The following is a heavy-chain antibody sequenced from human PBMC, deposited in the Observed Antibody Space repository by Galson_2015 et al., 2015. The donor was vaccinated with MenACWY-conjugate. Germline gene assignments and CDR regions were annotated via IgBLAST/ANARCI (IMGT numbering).Heavy chain of an antibody. D-gene: IGHD3-10*01. CDR3: ARDSYQVFQSGTTPYFDY. J-gene: IGHJ4*02. Sequence: LRLSCAASGFTFSSYATHWVRQAPGKGLEWVAVISYDGSNKYYADSVKGRFTISRDNSKNTLYLHMNSLRAEDTAAYYCARDSYQVFQSGTTPYFDYWGQGTLVTVSS. CDR1: GFTFSSYA. CDR2: ISYDGSNK. V-gene: IGHV3-30*04.